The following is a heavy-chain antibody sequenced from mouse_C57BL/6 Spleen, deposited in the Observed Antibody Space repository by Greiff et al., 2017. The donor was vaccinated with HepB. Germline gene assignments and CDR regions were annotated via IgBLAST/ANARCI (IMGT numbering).Heavy chain of an antibody. CDR2: INPSNGGT. CDR1: GYTFTSYW. D-gene: IGHD2-3*01. CDR3: ARSRDGPFYFDY. Sequence: VQRVESGTELVKPGASVKLSCKASGYTFTSYWMHWVKQRPGQGLEWIGNINPSNGGTNYNEKFKSKATLTVDKSSSTAYMQLSSLTSEDSAVYYCARSRDGPFYFDYWGQGTTLTVSS. V-gene: IGHV1-53*01. J-gene: IGHJ2*01.